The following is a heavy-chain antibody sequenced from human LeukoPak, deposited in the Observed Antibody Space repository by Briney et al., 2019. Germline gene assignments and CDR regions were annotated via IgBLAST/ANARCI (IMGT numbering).Heavy chain of an antibody. Sequence: ASVKVSCKASGYTFTSYGISWVRQAPGQGLEGMGWISAYNGNTNYAQKLQGRVTMTTDTSPRTAYMELRSLRSDDTAVYYCARDAVVVPAAIIDYWGQGTLVTVSS. D-gene: IGHD2-2*02. CDR1: GYTFTSYG. CDR2: ISAYNGNT. CDR3: ARDAVVVPAAIIDY. V-gene: IGHV1-18*01. J-gene: IGHJ4*02.